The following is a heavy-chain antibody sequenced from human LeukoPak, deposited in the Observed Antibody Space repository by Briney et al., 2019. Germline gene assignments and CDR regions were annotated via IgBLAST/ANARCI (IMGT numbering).Heavy chain of an antibody. CDR2: ISIYSGNT. V-gene: IGHV1-18*01. CDR1: GYTFTSHG. CDR3: ARDPGGTWGFDY. J-gene: IGHJ4*02. D-gene: IGHD7-27*01. Sequence: GASVKVSCKASGYTFTSHGLSWARQAPGQGLEWMGWISIYSGNTNYAQKFQDRISMTTDTSTNTAYMELRSLKSDDTAVYYRARDPGGTWGFDYWGQGALVTVSS.